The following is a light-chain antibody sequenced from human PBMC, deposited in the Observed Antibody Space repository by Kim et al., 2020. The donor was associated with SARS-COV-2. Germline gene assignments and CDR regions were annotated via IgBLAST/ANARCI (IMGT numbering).Light chain of an antibody. V-gene: IGKV1-39*01. CDR3: QRSYSTPPYT. J-gene: IGKJ2*01. CDR1: QSINTY. CDR2: AAS. Sequence: DIQMTQSPSSLSASVGDRVTITCRASQSINTYLTWYQQKPGKAPKLLIYAASTLQSGVPSRFSGSGSGTYFTLTISSMQPEDFATYYCQRSYSTPPYTFGQGTKLEI.